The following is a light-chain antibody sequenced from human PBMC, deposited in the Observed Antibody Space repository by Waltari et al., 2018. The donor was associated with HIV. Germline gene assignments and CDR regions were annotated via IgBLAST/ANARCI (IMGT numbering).Light chain of an antibody. CDR1: KTINSNF. Sequence: VLTQSPVSLCLSPGETATLSCGASKTINSNFSAWYQQRLGLPPSLLIYDASKRASGVPDRFSGAGSGTVFTLTINRLDPEDSAVYFCQQYSSSPWTFGQGTKV. CDR2: DAS. CDR3: QQYSSSPWT. V-gene: IGKV3D-20*01. J-gene: IGKJ1*01.